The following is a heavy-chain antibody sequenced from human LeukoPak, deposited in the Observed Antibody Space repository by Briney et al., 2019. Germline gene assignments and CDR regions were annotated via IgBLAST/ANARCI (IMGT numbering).Heavy chain of an antibody. CDR1: GVSISRYY. V-gene: IGHV4-59*01. Sequence: PSETLSLTCTGSGVSISRYYWSWIRQPPGKGLEWIGDIYYSGSTNYNPSLKSRVTISVDPSKNQFSLKLSSVTAADTAVYYCARGYGLGIAAAGGPYWYFDLWGRGALVTVSS. D-gene: IGHD6-13*01. CDR3: ARGYGLGIAAAGGPYWYFDL. CDR2: IYYSGST. J-gene: IGHJ2*01.